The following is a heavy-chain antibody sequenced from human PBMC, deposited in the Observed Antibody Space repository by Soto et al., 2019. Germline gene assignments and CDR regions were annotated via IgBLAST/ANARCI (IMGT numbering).Heavy chain of an antibody. CDR2: IIPIFGTA. CDR1: GGTFSSYA. D-gene: IGHD4-17*01. J-gene: IGHJ4*02. V-gene: IGHV1-69*13. CDR3: ASPDYGGNWYYFDY. Sequence: GASVKVSFKASGGTFSSYAISWVRQAPGQGLEWMGGIIPIFGTANYAQKFQGRVTITADESTSTAYTELSSLRSEDTAVYYCASPDYGGNWYYFDYWGQGTLVTVS.